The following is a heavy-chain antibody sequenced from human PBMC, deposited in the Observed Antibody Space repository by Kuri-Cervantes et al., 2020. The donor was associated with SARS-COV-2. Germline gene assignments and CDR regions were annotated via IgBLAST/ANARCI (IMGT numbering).Heavy chain of an antibody. V-gene: IGHV4-39*01. CDR3: ARHGAVVGGYYYPMDV. Sequence: GSLRLSCTVSGGSISSSSYYWGWIRQPPGKGLEWIGSIYYSGTTYYNTSLKSRVTISIDTSKNQFSLELNSVTAADTSVYYCARHGAVVGGYYYPMDVWGQGTTVTVSS. J-gene: IGHJ6*02. CDR1: GGSISSSSYY. D-gene: IGHD6-19*01. CDR2: IYYSGTT.